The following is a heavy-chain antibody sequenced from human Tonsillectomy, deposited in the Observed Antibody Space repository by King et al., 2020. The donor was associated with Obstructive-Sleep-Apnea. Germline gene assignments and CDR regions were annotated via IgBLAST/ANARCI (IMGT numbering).Heavy chain of an antibody. Sequence: VQLVESGGGLVQPGGSLRLSCAASGFTFSSYWLHGFRQAPGKGLVWVSRSNSDGGITNYAESVKGRFTISRDNAKNQLYLQMNSLRAEETAVYYCAARGYSYGEFDYWGQGTLVTVSS. CDR3: AARGYSYGEFDY. V-gene: IGHV3-74*01. D-gene: IGHD5-18*01. CDR1: GFTFSSYW. J-gene: IGHJ4*02. CDR2: SNSDGGIT.